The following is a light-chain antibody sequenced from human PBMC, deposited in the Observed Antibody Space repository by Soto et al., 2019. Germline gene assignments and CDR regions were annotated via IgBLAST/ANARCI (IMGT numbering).Light chain of an antibody. Sequence: QSVLTQPPSASGTPGQRVTISCSGSTSNIGSNYVYWYQQLPGMAPKLLIYSNSERPSGVPDRFSGSKSGTSVSLAISGLRSEDEADYYCAAWDNGLRATLFGGGTKLTVL. CDR1: TSNIGSNY. V-gene: IGLV1-47*02. J-gene: IGLJ2*01. CDR3: AAWDNGLRATL. CDR2: SNS.